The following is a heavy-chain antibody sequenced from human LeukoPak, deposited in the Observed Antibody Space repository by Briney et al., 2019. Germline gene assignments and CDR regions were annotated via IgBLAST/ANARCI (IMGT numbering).Heavy chain of an antibody. CDR3: ANSYYYDSSGYPESGAFDI. CDR2: IIPIFGTA. V-gene: IGHV1-69*13. D-gene: IGHD3-22*01. J-gene: IGHJ3*02. CDR1: GGTFSSYA. Sequence: ASVKVSCKASGGTFSSYAISWVRQAPGQGLEWMGGIIPIFGTANYAQKFQGRVTITADEFTSTAYMELSSLRSEDTAVYYCANSYYYDSSGYPESGAFDIWGQGTMVTVSS.